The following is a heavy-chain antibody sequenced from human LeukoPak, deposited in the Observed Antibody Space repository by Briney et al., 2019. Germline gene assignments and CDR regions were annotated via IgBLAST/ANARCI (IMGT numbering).Heavy chain of an antibody. V-gene: IGHV4-38-2*01. J-gene: IGHJ5*02. Sequence: PSETLSLTCAVSGYSINSGYYWGWLRQPPGKGLEWIGSISHSGSIYYNPSLKSRVTISVDTSKNQYSLKLSSVTAADTAVYYCARLRDLYNCLDPWGQGTLVTVSS. D-gene: IGHD5-24*01. CDR1: GYSINSGYY. CDR2: ISHSGSI. CDR3: ARLRDLYNCLDP.